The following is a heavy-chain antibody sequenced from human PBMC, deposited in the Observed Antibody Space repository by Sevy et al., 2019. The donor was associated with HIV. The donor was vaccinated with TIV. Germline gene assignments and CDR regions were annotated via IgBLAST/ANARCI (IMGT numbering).Heavy chain of an antibody. CDR2: ISYDGSNK. Sequence: GGSLRLSCAASGFTFSSYAMHWVRQAPGKVLEWVAVISYDGSNKYYADSVKGRFTISRDNSKNTLYLQMNSLRAEDTAVYYCARDGGEYYDFWSGYYYYGMDVWGQGTTVTVSS. J-gene: IGHJ6*02. D-gene: IGHD3-3*01. V-gene: IGHV3-30*04. CDR1: GFTFSSYA. CDR3: ARDGGEYYDFWSGYYYYGMDV.